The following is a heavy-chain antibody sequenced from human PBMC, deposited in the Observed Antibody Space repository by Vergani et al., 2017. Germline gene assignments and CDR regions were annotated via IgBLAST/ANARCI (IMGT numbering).Heavy chain of an antibody. J-gene: IGHJ6*02. Sequence: QVQLVQSGAEVKKPGSSVKVSCKASGGTFSSYAISWVRQAPGQGLEWMGRIIPIFGTANYAQKFQGRVTITADESTSTAYMELSSLRSENTAVYYCATRVVPPAIRNYCYYGMDVWGQGTTVTVSS. CDR2: IIPIFGTA. CDR3: ATRVVPPAIRNYCYYGMDV. CDR1: GGTFSSYA. D-gene: IGHD2-2*02. V-gene: IGHV1-69*13.